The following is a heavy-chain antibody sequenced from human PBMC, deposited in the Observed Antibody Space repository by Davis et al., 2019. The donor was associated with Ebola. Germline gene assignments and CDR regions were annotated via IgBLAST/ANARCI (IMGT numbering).Heavy chain of an antibody. CDR2: IRNKVHGVAT. CDR3: TRVISWGSLDY. CDR1: GFTFGDYA. J-gene: IGHJ4*02. D-gene: IGHD3-16*01. Sequence: PGGSLRLSCTVYGFTFGDYAMSWVRQAPGKGLEWVGFIRNKVHGVATEYAASVKGRFTISRDDSKSVASLQMNSLKIEDTAVYYCTRVISWGSLDYWGQGTLVTVSS. V-gene: IGHV3-49*04.